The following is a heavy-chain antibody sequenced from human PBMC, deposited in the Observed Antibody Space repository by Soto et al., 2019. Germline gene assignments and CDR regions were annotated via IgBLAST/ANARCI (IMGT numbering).Heavy chain of an antibody. Sequence: PETLSLTCTVSGGSTSSNSYYWGWIRQPPGKVLEWIVSIYYSGYTYYNPSLKSRLSMSVDTSKNQFSLKLRSVTAADTAVYYCARQVTGCSGGSCHAYFDYWGQGSLVTVSS. CDR3: ARQVTGCSGGSCHAYFDY. CDR2: IYYSGYT. J-gene: IGHJ4*02. V-gene: IGHV4-39*01. D-gene: IGHD2-15*01. CDR1: GGSTSSNSYY.